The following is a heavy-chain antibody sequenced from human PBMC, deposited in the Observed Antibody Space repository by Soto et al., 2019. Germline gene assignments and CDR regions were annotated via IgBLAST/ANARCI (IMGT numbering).Heavy chain of an antibody. CDR3: VREGSGWYARGSLDL. CDR1: GITFSSYN. Sequence: PGGSLRLSCAASGITFSSYNMNWVRQAPGKGLEWVSAISASGGSASYADSVQGRFIISRVNSKNTLYLQMNSLRAEDAAIDYCVREGSGWYARGSLDLWGRGTMVTVSS. CDR2: ISASGGSA. D-gene: IGHD6-13*01. J-gene: IGHJ3*01. V-gene: IGHV3-23*01.